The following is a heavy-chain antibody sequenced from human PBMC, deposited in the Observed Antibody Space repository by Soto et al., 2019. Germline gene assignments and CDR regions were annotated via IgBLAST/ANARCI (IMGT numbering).Heavy chain of an antibody. Sequence: CKGSGYSFTSYWISWVRQMPGKGLEWMGRIDPSDSYTNYSPSFQGHVTISADKSISTAYLQWSSLKASDTAMYYCARRGYGSGVVDVWGQGTTVTVSS. CDR3: ARRGYGSGVVDV. V-gene: IGHV5-10-1*01. CDR1: GYSFTSYW. D-gene: IGHD3-10*01. J-gene: IGHJ6*02. CDR2: IDPSDSYT.